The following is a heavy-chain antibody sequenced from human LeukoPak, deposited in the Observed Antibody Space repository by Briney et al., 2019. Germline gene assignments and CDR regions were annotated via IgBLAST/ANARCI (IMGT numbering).Heavy chain of an antibody. J-gene: IGHJ4*02. Sequence: GGSPRLSCAASGFTFRGFAMTWVRQAPGKGLEWVSGISGSGGSTYYTDSVKGRFTISRDNSKNTLYLQMHSLRAEDTAVYYCAKTMGAIDHDYWGQGTLVTVSS. CDR1: GFTFRGFA. CDR3: AKTMGAIDHDY. D-gene: IGHD1-26*01. V-gene: IGHV3-23*01. CDR2: ISGSGGST.